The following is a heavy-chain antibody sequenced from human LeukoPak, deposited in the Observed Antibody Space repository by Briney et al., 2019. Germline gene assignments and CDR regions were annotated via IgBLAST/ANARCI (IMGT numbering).Heavy chain of an antibody. J-gene: IGHJ4*02. CDR1: GGSISSYY. CDR3: ARGSNSSSWYGGFDY. CDR2: IYSSGST. Sequence: SDTLSLTCTVSGGSISSYYWSWVRQPAGTGLEWIGRIYSSGSTNYNPSLKSRVTMSVDTSKNHFSLKLSSVTAADTAVYYCARGSNSSSWYGGFDYWGQGTLVTVSS. D-gene: IGHD6-13*01. V-gene: IGHV4-4*07.